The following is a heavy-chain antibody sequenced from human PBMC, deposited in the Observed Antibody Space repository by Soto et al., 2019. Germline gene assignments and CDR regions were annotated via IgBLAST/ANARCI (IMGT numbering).Heavy chain of an antibody. V-gene: IGHV1-8*01. CDR1: GYTFTSCD. CDR2: MNPNSGNT. D-gene: IGHD4-17*01. CDR3: ARATDYGDYRYYYYYYMDV. J-gene: IGHJ6*03. Sequence: ASVKVSCKASGYTFTSCDINWVRQATGQGLEWMGWMNPNSGNTGYAQKFQGRVTMTRNTSISTAYMELSSLRSEDTAVYYCARATDYGDYRYYYYYYMDVWGKGTTVTVSS.